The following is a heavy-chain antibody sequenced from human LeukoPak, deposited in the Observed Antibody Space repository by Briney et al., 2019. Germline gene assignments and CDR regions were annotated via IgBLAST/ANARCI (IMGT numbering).Heavy chain of an antibody. Sequence: GGSLRLSRAASGSTFSHYAMHWVRQAPGKGLEWVAVISFDGTNKFYADSVKGRFTISRDNSKNALYLQMNSLRAEDTAVYYCAKGGYYERPWYFDYWGQGTLVTVSS. J-gene: IGHJ4*02. D-gene: IGHD3-22*01. CDR1: GSTFSHYA. CDR2: ISFDGTNK. CDR3: AKGGYYERPWYFDY. V-gene: IGHV3-30*18.